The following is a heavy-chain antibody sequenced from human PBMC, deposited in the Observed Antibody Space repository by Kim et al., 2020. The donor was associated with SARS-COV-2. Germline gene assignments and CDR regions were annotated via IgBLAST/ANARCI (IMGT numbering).Heavy chain of an antibody. V-gene: IGHV4-39*01. CDR3: ARRSRNWFDP. Sequence: STCYNPSLRSRVTISIDTSKSQFSLRLRSVTASDTAVYYCARRSRNWFDPWGQGTLVTVSS. CDR2: ST. J-gene: IGHJ5*02.